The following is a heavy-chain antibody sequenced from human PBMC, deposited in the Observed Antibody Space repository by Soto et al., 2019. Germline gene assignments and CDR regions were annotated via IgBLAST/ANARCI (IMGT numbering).Heavy chain of an antibody. CDR2: ISYDGSNK. V-gene: IGHV3-30*03. D-gene: IGHD3-16*01. CDR1: GFTFSSYG. CDR3: ARQKMGGWFDP. J-gene: IGHJ5*02. Sequence: QVQLVESGGGVVQPGRSLRLSCAASGFTFSSYGMHWVRQAPGKGLEWVAVISYDGSNKYYADSVKGRFTISRDNSKNTLYLQMNSLRAEDTAVYYCARQKMGGWFDPWGQGTLVTVSS.